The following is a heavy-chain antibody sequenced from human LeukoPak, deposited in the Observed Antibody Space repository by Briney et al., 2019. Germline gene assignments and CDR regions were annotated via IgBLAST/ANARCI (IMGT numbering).Heavy chain of an antibody. CDR3: AKLPPNHDY. J-gene: IGHJ4*02. D-gene: IGHD1-14*01. CDR1: GFTFGTFG. V-gene: IGHV3-30*18. Sequence: GGSLRLSCAASGFTFGTFGMHWVRQAPGKGLEWVAVISYDGSNKYYADSVKGRFTISRDNSKNTLYLQMNSLRAEDTAVYYCAKLPPNHDYWGQGTLVTVSS. CDR2: ISYDGSNK.